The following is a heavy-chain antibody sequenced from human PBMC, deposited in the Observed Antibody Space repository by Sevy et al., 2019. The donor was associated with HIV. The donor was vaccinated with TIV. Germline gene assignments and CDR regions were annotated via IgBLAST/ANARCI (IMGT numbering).Heavy chain of an antibody. CDR1: GFTFSSYS. V-gene: IGHV3-21*01. Sequence: GGSLRLSCAASGFTFSSYSMNWVRQAPGKGLEWVSSISSSSSYIYYADSVKGRFTISRDNAKNSLYLQMNSLRAEDTAVYYCAGESIAAAGTGFPFDIWGQGTMVTVSS. CDR2: ISSSSSYI. D-gene: IGHD6-13*01. CDR3: AGESIAAAGTGFPFDI. J-gene: IGHJ3*02.